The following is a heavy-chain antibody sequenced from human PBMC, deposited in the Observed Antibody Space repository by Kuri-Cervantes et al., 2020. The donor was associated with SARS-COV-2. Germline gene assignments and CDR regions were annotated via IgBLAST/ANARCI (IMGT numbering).Heavy chain of an antibody. D-gene: IGHD2-15*01. CDR3: ARTLLVATGWYFDL. V-gene: IGHV1-2*02. Sequence: ASVKVSCKASGYTFTGYYMHWVRQAPGQGLEWMGWINPNSGGTNYAQKFQGRVTMTRDTSISTAYMELSSLRSEDTAVYYCARTLLVATGWYFDLWGRGTLVTVSS. CDR1: GYTFTGYY. CDR2: INPNSGGT. J-gene: IGHJ2*01.